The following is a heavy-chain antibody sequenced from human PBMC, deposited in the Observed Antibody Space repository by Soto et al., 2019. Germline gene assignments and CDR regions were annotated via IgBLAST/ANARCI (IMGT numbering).Heavy chain of an antibody. CDR2: ISYDGSNK. D-gene: IGHD5-18*01. Sequence: QVQLVESGGGVVQPGRSLRLSCAASGFTFSSYAMHWVRQAPGKGLEWVAVISYDGSNKYYADSVKGRFTISRDNSKNTLYLQMNSRRAEDTAVYYCARDRWGYSDYDYCYGMDVWCQGTTVTVSS. J-gene: IGHJ6*02. V-gene: IGHV3-30-3*01. CDR1: GFTFSSYA. CDR3: ARDRWGYSDYDYCYGMDV.